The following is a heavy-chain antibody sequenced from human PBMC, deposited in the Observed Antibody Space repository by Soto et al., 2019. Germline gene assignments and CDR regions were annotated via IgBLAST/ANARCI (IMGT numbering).Heavy chain of an antibody. Sequence: QVQLVQSGAEVKKPGSSVKVSCKASGGTFSSYTISWVRQAPGQGLEWMGRIIPILGIANYAQKSQGRVTITADKSTSTAYMELSSLRSEDTAVYYCAREGQLVPQFDYWGQGTLVTVSS. CDR3: AREGQLVPQFDY. CDR1: GGTFSSYT. V-gene: IGHV1-69*08. CDR2: IIPILGIA. J-gene: IGHJ4*02. D-gene: IGHD6-6*01.